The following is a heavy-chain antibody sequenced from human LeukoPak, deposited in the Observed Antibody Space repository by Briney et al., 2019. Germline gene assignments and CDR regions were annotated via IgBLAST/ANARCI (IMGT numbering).Heavy chain of an antibody. CDR2: IYHSGST. V-gene: IGHV4-30-2*01. CDR3: ARGVGYGGNSPPGGFDY. J-gene: IGHJ4*02. D-gene: IGHD4-23*01. Sequence: SQTLSLTCTVSGGSISSGGYYWSWIRQPPGKGLEWIGYIYHSGSTYYNPSLKSRVTISVDRSKNQFSLKLSSVTAADTAVYYCARGVGYGGNSPPGGFDYWGQGTLVTVSS. CDR1: GGSISSGGYY.